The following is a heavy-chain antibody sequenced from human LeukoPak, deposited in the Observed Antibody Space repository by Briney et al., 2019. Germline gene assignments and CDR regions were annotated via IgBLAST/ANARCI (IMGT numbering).Heavy chain of an antibody. CDR2: ISYDGSNK. V-gene: IGHV3-30*18. D-gene: IGHD3-10*02. CDR3: AKFFAGEYVRAFDV. J-gene: IGHJ3*01. Sequence: GGSLRLSCAASGFTFSSYAMHWVRQAPGKGLEWVAVISYDGSNKYYADSVKGRFTISRDNSKNTLYLQMNSLRAEDTAVYYCAKFFAGEYVRAFDVWGQGTMVTVSS. CDR1: GFTFSSYA.